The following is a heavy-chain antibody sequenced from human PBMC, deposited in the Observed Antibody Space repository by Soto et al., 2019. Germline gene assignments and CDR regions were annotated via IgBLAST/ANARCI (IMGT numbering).Heavy chain of an antibody. J-gene: IGHJ6*02. V-gene: IGHV1-2*02. D-gene: IGHD3-3*01. CDR1: GYTFTGYY. CDR3: ARDGSYDFWSGYYTRPNYYYYGMDV. CDR2: INPNSGGT. Sequence: RASVKVSCKASGYTFTGYYMHWVRQAPGQGLEWMGWINPNSGGTNYAQKFQGRVTMTRDTSISTAYMELSRLRSDDTAVYYCARDGSYDFWSGYYTRPNYYYYGMDVWGQGTTVTVSS.